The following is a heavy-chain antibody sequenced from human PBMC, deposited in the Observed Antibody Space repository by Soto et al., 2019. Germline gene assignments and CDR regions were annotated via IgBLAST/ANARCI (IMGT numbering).Heavy chain of an antibody. V-gene: IGHV1-18*01. Sequence: QVQLVQSGAEVKKPGASVKVSCKASGYIFTNYGISWVRQAPGQGLEWMGWIGAYNGNTKYAQKLQGRVTMTTDTYTSTAYVELRGLTSDDTAVYYWAGEGIVGATPWGVWGQGATVTVSS. CDR3: AGEGIVGATPWGV. J-gene: IGHJ6*02. CDR1: GYIFTNYG. D-gene: IGHD1-26*01. CDR2: IGAYNGNT.